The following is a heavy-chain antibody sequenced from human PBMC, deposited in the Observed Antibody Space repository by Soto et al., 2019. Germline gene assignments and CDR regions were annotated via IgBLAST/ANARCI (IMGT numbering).Heavy chain of an antibody. J-gene: IGHJ4*02. D-gene: IGHD4-17*01. CDR3: ARRLTVPDNYFDL. V-gene: IGHV4-39*01. Sequence: QLQLQESGPGLVKPSETLSLTCAVSGGSISSITYYWGWIRQPPGKGLEWIGSIYESGSTYYNPSLKSRVTISVDTSKTQFSLRLSSVTAADTAVYYCARRLTVPDNYFDLWGQGTLVTVSS. CDR2: IYESGST. CDR1: GGSISSITYY.